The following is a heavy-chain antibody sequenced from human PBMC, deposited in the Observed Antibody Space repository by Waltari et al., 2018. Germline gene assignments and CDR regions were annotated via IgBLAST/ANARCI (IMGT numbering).Heavy chain of an antibody. CDR1: GGSFSGYS. CDR3: ARSRRYYYDSSGYYLPGAGSPFDY. D-gene: IGHD3-22*01. CDR2: INHSGST. Sequence: QVQLQQWGAGLLKPSETLSLPCAVYGGSFSGYSWSWIRQPQGKGLKWIGEINHSGSTNYTPSLKSRVTISVDTSKNQFSLKLSSVTAADTAVYYCARSRRYYYDSSGYYLPGAGSPFDYWGQGTLVTVSS. V-gene: IGHV4-34*01. J-gene: IGHJ4*02.